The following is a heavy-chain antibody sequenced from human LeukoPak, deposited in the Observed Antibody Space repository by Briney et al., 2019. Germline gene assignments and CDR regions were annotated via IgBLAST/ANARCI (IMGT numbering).Heavy chain of an antibody. CDR2: ISYDGSNE. CDR1: GFTFSSYG. D-gene: IGHD2-2*01. Sequence: GGSLRLSCVASGFTFSSYGMHWVRQAPGKGLEWVAVISYDGSNEYYADSVKGRFTISRDNSKNTLYLQMNSLRAEDTAVYYCARELCSSTSCYAGLDYWGQGTLVTVSS. CDR3: ARELCSSTSCYAGLDY. J-gene: IGHJ4*02. V-gene: IGHV3-30*03.